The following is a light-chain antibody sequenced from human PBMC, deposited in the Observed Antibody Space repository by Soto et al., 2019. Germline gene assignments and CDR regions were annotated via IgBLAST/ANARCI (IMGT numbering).Light chain of an antibody. CDR1: RSDIGADNF. CDR3: TSWTTSITVI. CDR2: DIN. Sequence: QSALTQPASVSGSPGQTITISCTGTRSDIGADNFVSWYQQHPGEVPKLILYDINIRPSGVSNRFSGSKSGTTASLTISGLQAEDEADYYCTSWTTSITVIFGGGTKLTVL. V-gene: IGLV2-14*03. J-gene: IGLJ2*01.